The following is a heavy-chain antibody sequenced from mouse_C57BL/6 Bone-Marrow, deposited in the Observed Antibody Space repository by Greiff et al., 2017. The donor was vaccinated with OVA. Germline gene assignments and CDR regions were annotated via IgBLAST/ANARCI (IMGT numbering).Heavy chain of an antibody. CDR2: IYPRSGNT. CDR1: GYTFTSYG. D-gene: IGHD2-1*01. V-gene: IGHV1-81*01. CDR3: ARSEGNYVNY. Sequence: QVQLKESGAELARPGASVKLSCKASGYTFTSYGISWVKQRTGQGLEWIGEIYPRSGNTYYNEKFKGKATLTADKSSSTAYMELRSLTSEDSAVYFCARSEGNYVNYWGQGTTLIVSS. J-gene: IGHJ2*01.